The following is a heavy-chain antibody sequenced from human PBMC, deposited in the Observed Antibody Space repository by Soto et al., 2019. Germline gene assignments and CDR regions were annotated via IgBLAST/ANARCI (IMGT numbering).Heavy chain of an antibody. CDR2: IDWDDDK. CDR1: GFSLSTSGMC. J-gene: IGHJ6*02. CDR3: ARTRGIAARPRYYYGMDV. Sequence: SGPTLVNPTQTLTLTCTFSGFSLSTSGMCVSWIRQPPGKALEWLALIDWDDDKYYSTSLKTRLTISKDTSKNQVVLTMTNMDPVDTATYYCARTRGIAARPRYYYGMDVWGQGTTVTVSS. V-gene: IGHV2-70*01. D-gene: IGHD6-6*01.